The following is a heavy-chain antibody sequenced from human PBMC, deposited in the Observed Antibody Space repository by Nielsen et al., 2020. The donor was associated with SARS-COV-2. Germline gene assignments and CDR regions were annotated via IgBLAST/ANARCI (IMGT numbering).Heavy chain of an antibody. CDR2: IKQDGSEK. J-gene: IGHJ4*02. CDR3: AKDTIPYSSSWKYYFDY. CDR1: GFTFSSYW. V-gene: IGHV3-7*03. D-gene: IGHD6-13*01. Sequence: GGSLRLSCAASGFTFSSYWMSWVRQAPGKGLEWVANIKQDGSEKYYVDSVKGRFTISRDNAKNSLYLQMNSLRAEDTAVYYCAKDTIPYSSSWKYYFDYWGQGTLVTVSS.